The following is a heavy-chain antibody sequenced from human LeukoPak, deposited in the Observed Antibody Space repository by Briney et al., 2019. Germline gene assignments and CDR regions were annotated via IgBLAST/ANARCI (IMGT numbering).Heavy chain of an antibody. J-gene: IGHJ4*02. V-gene: IGHV3-30*02. Sequence: GGSLRLSCAASGFTFSSYGMHWVRQAPGKGLEWVAFIRYDGSNKYYADSVKGRFTISRDNSKNTLYLQMDSLRAEDTAVYYCAKDRSDFWSGYAVDYWGQGTLVTVSS. D-gene: IGHD3-3*01. CDR3: AKDRSDFWSGYAVDY. CDR2: IRYDGSNK. CDR1: GFTFSSYG.